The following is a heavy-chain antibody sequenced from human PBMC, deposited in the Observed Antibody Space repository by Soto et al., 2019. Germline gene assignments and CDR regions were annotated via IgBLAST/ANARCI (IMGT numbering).Heavy chain of an antibody. J-gene: IGHJ4*02. CDR2: TSGDGGGT. Sequence: HPGGSLRLSCAASGFTFNNYAMSWVRQAPGKGLDWVSTTSGDGGGTYYADSVKGRSTVSRDNVKNTLYLQMSSLSAEDTALYYCAKSGPYYFDYWGQGTLVTVSS. V-gene: IGHV3-23*01. D-gene: IGHD2-21*01. CDR1: GFTFNNYA. CDR3: AKSGPYYFDY.